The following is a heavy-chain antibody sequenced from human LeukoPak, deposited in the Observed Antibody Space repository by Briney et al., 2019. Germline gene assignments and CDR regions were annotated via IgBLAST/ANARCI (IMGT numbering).Heavy chain of an antibody. V-gene: IGHV4-34*01. J-gene: IGHJ4*02. Sequence: SETLSLTCAVYGGSFSGHYWSWIRQPPGKGLEWIGEINHSGSTNYNPSLKSRVTISVDTSKNQFSLKLSSVTAADTAVYYCARTRSGYYFHFDSWGQGTLVTVSS. CDR2: INHSGST. CDR3: ARTRSGYYFHFDS. D-gene: IGHD3-22*01. CDR1: GGSFSGHY.